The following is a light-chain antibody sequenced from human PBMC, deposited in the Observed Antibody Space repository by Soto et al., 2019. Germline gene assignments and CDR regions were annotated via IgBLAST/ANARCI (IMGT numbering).Light chain of an antibody. CDR1: QSISTW. V-gene: IGKV1-5*03. CDR2: KAS. J-gene: IGKJ1*01. Sequence: DIQMTQSPSTLSASVGDRVTITCRASQSISTWLAWYQQKPGKAPKLLIHKASSLESGVPSRFSGSGSGTEFTLTINSLQPDNFGTYYCQQYNSYRTFGQGTRVEIK. CDR3: QQYNSYRT.